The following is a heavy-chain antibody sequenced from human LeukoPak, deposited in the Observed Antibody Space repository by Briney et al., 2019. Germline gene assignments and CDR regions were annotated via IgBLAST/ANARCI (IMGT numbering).Heavy chain of an antibody. D-gene: IGHD6-13*01. J-gene: IGHJ6*03. CDR1: GFTFSSYA. V-gene: IGHV3-64*01. CDR2: ISDNGGNT. Sequence: PGGSLRLSCAASGFTFSSYAMHWVRQAPGKRLEYVSAISDNGGNTYYANSVMGRFTISRDNSKNTLFLQMGSLRAEDMAVYYCAREGAGYSSSWYIGYYYYMDVWGKGTTVTVSS. CDR3: AREGAGYSSSWYIGYYYYMDV.